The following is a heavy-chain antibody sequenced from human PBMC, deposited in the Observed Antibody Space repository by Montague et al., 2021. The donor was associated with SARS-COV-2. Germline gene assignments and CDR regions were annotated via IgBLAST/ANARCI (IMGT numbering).Heavy chain of an antibody. V-gene: IGHV2-70*11. D-gene: IGHD7-27*01. Sequence: PALVKPTQTLTLTCTFSGFSLRTAGTCVSWIRQPPGKAPQWLARIDWDGDKYYSRTLETRVSISTDTAKTQVVLTMTNVDPMDTATYYCARLSGVAPRCYDEGRDVWGQGTAVTVSS. CDR3: ARLSGVAPRCYDEGRDV. CDR1: GFSLRTAGTC. CDR2: IDWDGDK. J-gene: IGHJ6*02.